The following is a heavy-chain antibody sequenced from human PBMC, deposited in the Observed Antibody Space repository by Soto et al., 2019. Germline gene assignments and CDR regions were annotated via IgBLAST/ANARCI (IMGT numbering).Heavy chain of an antibody. CDR3: AITPYSGYDLYTY. D-gene: IGHD5-12*01. CDR2: ISSSSSYI. Sequence: EVQLVESGGGLVKPGGSLRLSCAASGFTFSSYSMNWVRQAPGKGLEWVSSISSSSSYIYYADSVKGRFTISRDNAKNSLYLQMNSLRAEDTAVYYCAITPYSGYDLYTYWGQGTLVTVSS. V-gene: IGHV3-21*01. J-gene: IGHJ4*02. CDR1: GFTFSSYS.